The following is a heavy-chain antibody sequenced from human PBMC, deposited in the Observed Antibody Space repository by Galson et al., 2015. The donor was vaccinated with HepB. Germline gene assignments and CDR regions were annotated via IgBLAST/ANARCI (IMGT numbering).Heavy chain of an antibody. V-gene: IGHV3-23*01. D-gene: IGHD4-17*01. Sequence: SLRLSCAASGFTFSNYGLSWVRQAPGKGLEWVSSISGSGDSTFYPDSVEGRFTISRDNSRDTLYLQMNSLRVEDTAIYYCAKELEPTFYGVRRGGHFDFWGQGDLVTVSS. CDR3: AKELEPTFYGVRRGGHFDF. CDR2: ISGSGDST. J-gene: IGHJ4*02. CDR1: GFTFSNYG.